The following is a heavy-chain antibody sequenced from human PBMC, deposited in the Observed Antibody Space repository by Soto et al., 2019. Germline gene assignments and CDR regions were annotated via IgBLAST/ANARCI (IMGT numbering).Heavy chain of an antibody. Sequence: EVQLVESGGGLVQPGGSLRLSCSASGFTVSSDYMTWVRQAPGKGLEWVSIIYSGVNTSYADSVKGRFTISRDNAKNTLYLQMNSLRAEDTAVYFCARGRLLISDWGQGALVTVSS. CDR2: IYSGVNT. V-gene: IGHV3-66*01. CDR1: GFTVSSDY. J-gene: IGHJ4*02. CDR3: ARGRLLISD. D-gene: IGHD1-26*01.